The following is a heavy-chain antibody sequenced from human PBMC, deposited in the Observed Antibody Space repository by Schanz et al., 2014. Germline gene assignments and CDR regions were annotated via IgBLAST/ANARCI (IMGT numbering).Heavy chain of an antibody. V-gene: IGHV3-74*02. Sequence: EVQLVESGGGLVKAGGSLRLSCAVSGVSFTNAWMTWVRQAPGKGLEWVSRLNFDETYTSYADSVKGRFTISRDNAKNTVYLQMTSLRVEDTAVYYCARGGADSAMAHEYWGRGTLVTVSS. J-gene: IGHJ4*02. CDR3: ARGGADSAMAHEY. D-gene: IGHD5-18*01. CDR1: GVSFTNAW. CDR2: LNFDETYT.